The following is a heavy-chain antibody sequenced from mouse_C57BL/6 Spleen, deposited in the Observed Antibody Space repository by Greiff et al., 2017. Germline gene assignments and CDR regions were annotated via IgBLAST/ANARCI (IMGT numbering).Heavy chain of an antibody. CDR2: INPSNGGT. J-gene: IGHJ2*01. Sequence: VQLQQPGTELVKPGASVKLSCKASGYTFTSYWMTWVKQRPGQGLEWIGDINPSNGGTNYNEKFKSKATLTVDKSSSTAYMQLSSLTSEDSAVYYCARVNDGYWGYYWDYWGQGTTLTVSS. D-gene: IGHD2-3*01. CDR1: GYTFTSYW. V-gene: IGHV1-53*01. CDR3: ARVNDGYWGYYWDY.